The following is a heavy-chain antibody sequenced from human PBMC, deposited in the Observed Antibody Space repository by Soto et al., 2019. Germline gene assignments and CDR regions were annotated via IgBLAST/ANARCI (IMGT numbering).Heavy chain of an antibody. CDR2: IHSGGDT. CDR1: GGSMSSHY. J-gene: IGHJ4*02. Sequence: QVQLQESGPGLVKTSETLSLTCTISGGSMSSHYWHWFRQPAGKRLEWIGRIHSGGDTNYNPSLTNRVEMSLDTSKKHISLKLKSITAADTAVYYCARISGGPICWGQGTLVTVSS. V-gene: IGHV4-4*07. CDR3: ARISGGPIC.